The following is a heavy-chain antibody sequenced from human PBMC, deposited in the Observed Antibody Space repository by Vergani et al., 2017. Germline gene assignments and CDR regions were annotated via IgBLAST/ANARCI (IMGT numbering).Heavy chain of an antibody. CDR1: GGSISRGSYY. J-gene: IGHJ4*02. Sequence: QVQLQESGPGLVKPSQTLSLTCTVSGGSISRGSYYWSWIWQPAGKGLEWIGRIYSSGGTDYNPSLKSRVSISVDTSKNQFSLRLSSVTAADTAVYYCARVSWYIDSWGQGTLVTGSS. CDR3: ARVSWYIDS. V-gene: IGHV4-61*02. D-gene: IGHD1-1*01. CDR2: IYSSGGT.